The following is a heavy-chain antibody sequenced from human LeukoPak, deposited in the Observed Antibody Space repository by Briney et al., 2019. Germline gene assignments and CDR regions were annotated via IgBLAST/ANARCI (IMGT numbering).Heavy chain of an antibody. CDR1: GFTFSSYA. D-gene: IGHD1-26*01. Sequence: GGSLRLSCAASGFTFSSYAMHWVRQAPGKGLEWVAVISYDGVNKHYADSVKGRFTISRDNSKNTLYLQMNSLRAEDTAVYYCAKVGNPSDYWGQGTLVTVSS. J-gene: IGHJ4*02. CDR2: ISYDGVNK. CDR3: AKVGNPSDY. V-gene: IGHV3-30-3*01.